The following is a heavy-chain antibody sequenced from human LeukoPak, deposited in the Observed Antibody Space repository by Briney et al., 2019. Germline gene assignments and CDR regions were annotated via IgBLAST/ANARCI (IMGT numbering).Heavy chain of an antibody. CDR1: GYTFINND. Sequence: ASVKVSCKASGYTFINNDINWVRQAPGQGLEWMAWIDPKNGNRGYAQNFLGRVTMTTDTSISTAYMELSSLRSEDTAVYYCARSHTRKGFCGGGRCYPAVWWFDPWGQGTLVTVSS. J-gene: IGHJ5*02. V-gene: IGHV1-8*01. CDR3: ARSHTRKGFCGGGRCYPAVWWFDP. D-gene: IGHD2-15*01. CDR2: IDPKNGNR.